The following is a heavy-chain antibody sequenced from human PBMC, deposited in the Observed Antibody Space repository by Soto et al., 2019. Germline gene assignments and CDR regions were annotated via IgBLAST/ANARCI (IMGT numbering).Heavy chain of an antibody. CDR2: INHSGST. J-gene: IGHJ4*02. V-gene: IGHV4-34*01. CDR1: GGSFSGYY. CDR3: ASNGYSYGFDY. Sequence: SETLSLTCAVYGGSFSGYYWSWIRQPPGKGLEWIGEINHSGSTNYNPSLKSRVTISVDTSKNQFSLKLSSVTAADTAVYYCASNGYSYGFDYWGQGTLVTVSS. D-gene: IGHD5-18*01.